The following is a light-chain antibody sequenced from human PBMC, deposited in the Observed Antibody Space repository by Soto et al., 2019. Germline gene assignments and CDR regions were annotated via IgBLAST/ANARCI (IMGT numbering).Light chain of an antibody. CDR3: QQYSNSPQT. V-gene: IGKV3-20*01. CDR1: QSVSSN. CDR2: GVS. Sequence: EIVLTQSPGTLSLSPGERGTLSWRASQSVSSNLAWYQQKPGQAPRLLMYGVSTRGAGIPDRFSGSGSGTDFTLTISRLEPEDFAMYYCQQYSNSPQTFGQGTKVDIK. J-gene: IGKJ1*01.